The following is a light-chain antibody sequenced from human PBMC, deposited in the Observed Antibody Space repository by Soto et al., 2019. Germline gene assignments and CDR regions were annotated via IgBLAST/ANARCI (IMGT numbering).Light chain of an antibody. V-gene: IGKV3-20*01. CDR3: QQYVRSPYT. J-gene: IGKJ2*01. CDR1: QSVSTN. CDR2: GAS. Sequence: EIVMAQSPATLSVSPGDRATLSCRASQSVSTNLAWYQQKPGQAPRLLIYGASSRPGGIPDKFSGSGSGTDFTFTINRLEPEDFAVYYCQQYVRSPYTFVQGTKLEI.